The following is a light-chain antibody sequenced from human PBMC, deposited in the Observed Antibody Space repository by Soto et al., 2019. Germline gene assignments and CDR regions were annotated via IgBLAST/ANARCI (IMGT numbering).Light chain of an antibody. V-gene: IGKV1-5*01. CDR3: QQYNSYS. CDR2: HAS. Sequence: DIRITQSPSTLSGSVGDRVTITCRASQTISSWLAWYQQKPGTAPKLLIYHASTLESGVPSRFSGSGSGTEFTLTISSLQPDDFATYYCQQYNSYSFGQGTKVDI. J-gene: IGKJ1*01. CDR1: QTISSW.